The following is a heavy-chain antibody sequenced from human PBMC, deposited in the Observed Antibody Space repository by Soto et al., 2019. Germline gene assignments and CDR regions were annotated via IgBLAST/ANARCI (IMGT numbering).Heavy chain of an antibody. D-gene: IGHD1-26*01. J-gene: IGHJ4*02. CDR1: GFTFSSYA. CDR3: AKRFGGLVGVTTGGPSGGGFDY. V-gene: IGHV3-23*01. Sequence: EVQLLESGGGLVQPGGSLRLSCAASGFTFSSYAMSWVRQAPGKGLEWVSGISGSGGSTYYADSVKGRFTISRDNSKNTRYLAMDRLRAADPAVYYCAKRFGGLVGVTTGGPSGGGFDYWGQGALVIVSS. CDR2: ISGSGGST.